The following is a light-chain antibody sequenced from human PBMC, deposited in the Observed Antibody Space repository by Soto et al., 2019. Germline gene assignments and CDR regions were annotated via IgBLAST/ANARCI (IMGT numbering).Light chain of an antibody. Sequence: DIQMTQSPPTPSASVGYRFTITCRASQNIRSRLAWFQQKPGKAPKLLIYKASTLKSGVPSRFSGSGSGTEFTLTISSLQPEDFATYYCQQLMSYPITFGQGTQLEIK. CDR1: QNIRSR. CDR3: QQLMSYPIT. V-gene: IGKV1-5*03. J-gene: IGKJ5*01. CDR2: KAS.